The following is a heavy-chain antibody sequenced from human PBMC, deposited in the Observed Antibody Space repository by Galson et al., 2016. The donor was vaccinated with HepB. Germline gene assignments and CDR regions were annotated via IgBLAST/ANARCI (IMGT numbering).Heavy chain of an antibody. Sequence: SCKASGYTFTNYGISWVRQAPGQGLEWMGWISAYNGNTNYAQKVQGRVTMTTDTSTSTAYMELRSLRSDDTAVYYCARDRSYDILTGYYGCYYGMDCWGQGTTVTVSS. J-gene: IGHJ6*02. CDR1: GYTFTNYG. D-gene: IGHD3-9*01. CDR3: ARDRSYDILTGYYGCYYGMDC. V-gene: IGHV1-18*01. CDR2: ISAYNGNT.